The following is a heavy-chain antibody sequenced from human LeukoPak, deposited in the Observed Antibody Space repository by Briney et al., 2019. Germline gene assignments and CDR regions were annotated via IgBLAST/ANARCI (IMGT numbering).Heavy chain of an antibody. D-gene: IGHD3-22*01. J-gene: IGHJ4*02. V-gene: IGHV3-49*03. CDR3: TRGLNPLYYDSSGFDY. CDR2: IRSKAYGGTT. Sequence: GGSLRLSCTASGFTFGDYAMSWFRQAPGKGLEWVCFIRSKAYGGTTEYAASVKGRFTISRDDSKSIAYLQMNSLKTEDTAVYYCTRGLNPLYYDSSGFDYWGQGTLVTVSS. CDR1: GFTFGDYA.